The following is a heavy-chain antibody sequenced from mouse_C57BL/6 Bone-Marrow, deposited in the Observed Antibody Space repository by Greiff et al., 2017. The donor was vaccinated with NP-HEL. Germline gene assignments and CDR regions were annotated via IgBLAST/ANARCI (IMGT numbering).Heavy chain of an antibody. V-gene: IGHV1-15*01. CDR3: TILPSYYFDY. J-gene: IGHJ2*01. CDR1: GYTFTDYE. Sequence: VQVVESGAELVRPGASVTLSCKASGYTFTDYEMHWVKQTPVHGLEWIGAIDPETGGTAYNQKFKGKAILTADKSSSTAYMELRSLPSEDSAVYYCTILPSYYFDYWGQGTTLTVSS. CDR2: IDPETGGT.